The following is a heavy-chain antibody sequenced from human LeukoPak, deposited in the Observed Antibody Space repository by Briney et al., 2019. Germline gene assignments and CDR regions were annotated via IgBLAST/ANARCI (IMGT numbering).Heavy chain of an antibody. CDR3: AGVKIAAAGTAGYYFDY. CDR1: GGTFSSYA. D-gene: IGHD6-13*01. J-gene: IGHJ4*02. V-gene: IGHV1-69*06. Sequence: GASVKVSCKASGGTFSSYAISWVRQAPGQGLEWMGGIIPIFGTANYAQKFQGRVTITADKSTSTAYMELSSLRSEDTAVYYCAGVKIAAAGTAGYYFDYWGQGTLVTVSS. CDR2: IIPIFGTA.